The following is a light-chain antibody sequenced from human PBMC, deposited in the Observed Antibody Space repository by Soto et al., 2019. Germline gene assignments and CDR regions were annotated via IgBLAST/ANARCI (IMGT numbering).Light chain of an antibody. CDR1: SSDVGGYNY. CDR2: EVS. CDR3: CSYAGSSTPYV. J-gene: IGLJ1*01. Sequence: QSALTQPASVSGSPGQSITMSCTGTSSDVGGYNYVSWYQQHPGKAHKLMIYEVSNRPSGVSNRFSGSKSGNTASLTISGLQAEDEADYYCCSYAGSSTPYVFGTGTKVTV. V-gene: IGLV2-14*01.